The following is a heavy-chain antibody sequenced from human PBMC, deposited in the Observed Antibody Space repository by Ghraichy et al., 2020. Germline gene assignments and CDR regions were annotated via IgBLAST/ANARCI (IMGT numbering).Heavy chain of an antibody. D-gene: IGHD1-1*01. J-gene: IGHJ6*02. CDR1: GFSFRSYA. Sequence: GGSLTLSCAASGFSFRSYAMSWVRQAPGKGLEWVSSISSTGETTYYVDSVKGRFTVSRDNSQNTLFLQMNSLRAEDTAVYHCAKDHVASTGYYYGMDVWGHGTTVTVSS. CDR2: ISSTGETT. CDR3: AKDHVASTGYYYGMDV. V-gene: IGHV3-23*01.